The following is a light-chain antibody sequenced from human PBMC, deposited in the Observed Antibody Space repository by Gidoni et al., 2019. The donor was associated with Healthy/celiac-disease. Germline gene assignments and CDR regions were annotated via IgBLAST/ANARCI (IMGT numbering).Light chain of an antibody. CDR3: MQALQTPRT. CDR1: QSLLHSNGYNY. J-gene: IGKJ4*01. CDR2: LGS. Sequence: ASISCRSSQSLLHSNGYNYLDWYLQKPGQSPQLLIYLGSNRASGVPDRFSGSGSGTDFTLKISRVEAEDVGVYYCMQALQTPRTFGGGTKVEI. V-gene: IGKV2-28*01.